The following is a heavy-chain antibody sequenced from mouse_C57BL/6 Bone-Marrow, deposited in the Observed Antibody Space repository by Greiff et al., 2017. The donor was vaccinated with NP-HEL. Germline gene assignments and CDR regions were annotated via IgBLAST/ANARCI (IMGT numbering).Heavy chain of an antibody. Sequence: EVQVVESGGGLVQSGRSLRLSCATSGFTFSDFYMEWVRQAPGKGLEWIAASRNKANDYTTEYSASVKGRFIVSRDTSQSILYLQMNALRAEDTAIYYCARDAPPGYWGQGTSVTVSS. CDR1: GFTFSDFY. CDR3: ARDAPPGY. V-gene: IGHV7-1*01. J-gene: IGHJ4*01. CDR2: SRNKANDYTT.